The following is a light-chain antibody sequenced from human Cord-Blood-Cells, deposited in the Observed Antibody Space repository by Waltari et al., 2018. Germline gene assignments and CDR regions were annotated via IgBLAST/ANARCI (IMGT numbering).Light chain of an antibody. J-gene: IGKJ5*01. CDR1: QSLVHSDGNTY. CDR3: MQATQCPPSIT. CDR2: KIS. V-gene: IGKV2-24*01. Sequence: DIVMTQTPLSSPVTLGQPASISCRSSQSLVHSDGNTYLSWLQQRPGQPPRLLMYKISTRCSEVPDRFSGSGAGTDVTLKISRVEAQDVEVAYCMQATQCPPSITFGQGTRLEIK.